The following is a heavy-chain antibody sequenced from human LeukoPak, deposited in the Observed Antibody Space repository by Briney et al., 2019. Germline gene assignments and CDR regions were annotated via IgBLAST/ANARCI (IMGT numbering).Heavy chain of an antibody. CDR2: INHSGST. CDR1: GGSFSGYY. J-gene: IGHJ4*02. Sequence: SETLSLTCAVYGGSFSGYYWSWIRQPPGKGLEWIGEINHSGSTDYNPSLKSRVTISVDTSKNQFSLKLSSVTAADTAVYYCARGLSFYSSGWYGYWGQGTLVTVSS. V-gene: IGHV4-34*01. D-gene: IGHD6-19*01. CDR3: ARGLSFYSSGWYGY.